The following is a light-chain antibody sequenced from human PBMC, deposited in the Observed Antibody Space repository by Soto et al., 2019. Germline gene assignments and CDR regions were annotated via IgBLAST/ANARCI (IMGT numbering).Light chain of an antibody. J-gene: IGKJ1*01. CDR2: EAS. V-gene: IGKV1-5*03. Sequence: DIQMTQSPSTLSASVGDRVTITCRASQSITNWLAWFQQKPGKAPKLLIYEASSLESGVPSRFSGSGSGTEFTLTISSLQPDDFATYHCQQYHGYPWTFGQGTSVDFK. CDR1: QSITNW. CDR3: QQYHGYPWT.